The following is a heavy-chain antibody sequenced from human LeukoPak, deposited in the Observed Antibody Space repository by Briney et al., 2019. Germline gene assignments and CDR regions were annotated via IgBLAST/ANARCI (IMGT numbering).Heavy chain of an antibody. J-gene: IGHJ5*02. CDR1: GYTFTGYY. V-gene: IGHV1-2*04. D-gene: IGHD3-10*01. CDR2: INPNSGGT. Sequence: GASVKVSCKASGYTFTGYYMHWVRQAPGQGLEWMGRINPNSGGTNYAQKFQGWVTMTRDTSISTAYMELSRLRSDDTAVYYCARVRVFGETNNWFDPWGQGTLVTVSS. CDR3: ARVRVFGETNNWFDP.